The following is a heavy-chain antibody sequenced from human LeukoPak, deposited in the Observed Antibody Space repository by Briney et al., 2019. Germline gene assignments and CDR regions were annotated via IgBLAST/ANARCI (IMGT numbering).Heavy chain of an antibody. CDR1: GFTLSRYW. V-gene: IGHV3-74*01. Sequence: GGSLRLSCVASGFTLSRYWMYWVRHDPGKGLMWVSRISPDGSSTAYADSVKGRFTVSRDNAKNALYLQMNSLRGEDTAVYYCGRFTRSGDSVYWGQGTLVTVSS. D-gene: IGHD7-27*01. CDR3: GRFTRSGDSVY. J-gene: IGHJ4*02. CDR2: ISPDGSST.